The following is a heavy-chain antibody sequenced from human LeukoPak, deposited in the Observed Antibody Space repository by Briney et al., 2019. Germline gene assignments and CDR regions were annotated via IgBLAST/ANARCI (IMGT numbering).Heavy chain of an antibody. D-gene: IGHD5-18*01. CDR1: GGSISSYY. Sequence: SETLSLTCTVSGGSISSYYWSWIRQPPGKGLEWIGYIYYSGSTNYNPSLKSRVTISVDTSKNQFSLKLSSVTAADTAVYYCARGTRWDTDYWGQGTLVTVSS. CDR3: ARGTRWDTDY. V-gene: IGHV4-59*12. J-gene: IGHJ4*02. CDR2: IYYSGST.